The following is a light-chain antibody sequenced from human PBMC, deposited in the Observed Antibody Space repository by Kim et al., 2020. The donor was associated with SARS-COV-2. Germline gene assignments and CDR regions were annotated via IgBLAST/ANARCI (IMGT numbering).Light chain of an antibody. J-gene: IGKJ5*01. V-gene: IGKV1D-16*01. CDR3: QQYQRYPIT. CDR1: QDINPR. CDR2: AAS. Sequence: ASAGDRVTMTCRACQDINPRLVWYQQKPEKAPTPLIYAASNLQSGVPSLFSVSGSGTDFTHPISSLQPGDFATYYCQQYQRYPITFGQGTRLEIK.